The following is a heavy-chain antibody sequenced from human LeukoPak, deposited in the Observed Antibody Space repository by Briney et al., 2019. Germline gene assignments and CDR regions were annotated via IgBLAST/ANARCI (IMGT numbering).Heavy chain of an antibody. CDR2: IWYDGSNE. J-gene: IGHJ4*02. CDR3: AREVLDYFDTSGPVDY. CDR1: GFTFSSYG. D-gene: IGHD3-22*01. Sequence: PGRSLRLSCAASGFTFSSYGMHWVRQAPGKGLEWVAVIWYDGSNEYYADSVKGRFTISRDNSKNTLYLQMNSLSAEDTAVYYCAREVLDYFDTSGPVDYWGRGTLVTVSS. V-gene: IGHV3-33*01.